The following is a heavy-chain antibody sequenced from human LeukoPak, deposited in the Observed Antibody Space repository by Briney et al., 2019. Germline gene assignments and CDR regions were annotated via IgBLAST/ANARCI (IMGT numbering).Heavy chain of an antibody. CDR3: ARDLDQYSGRFGGFGHDF. CDR2: ISAYNGNT. V-gene: IGHV1-18*01. D-gene: IGHD1-26*01. Sequence: ASVKVSCKASGYTFANYGINWVRQAPGQGLERMGWISAYNGNTNYAQKFQGRVTMTTDTSTSTAYMDLRSLRSDDTAVYYCARDLDQYSGRFGGFGHDFWGQGTLVTVSS. J-gene: IGHJ4*02. CDR1: GYTFANYG.